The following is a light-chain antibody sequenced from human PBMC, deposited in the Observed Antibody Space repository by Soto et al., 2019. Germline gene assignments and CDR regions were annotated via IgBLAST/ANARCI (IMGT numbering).Light chain of an antibody. CDR3: QQYGGSPRT. CDR1: EVFSSGS. V-gene: IGKV3-20*01. CDR2: GIS. Sequence: EIVLTQSPGTLSLSPGERATLSCRASEVFSSGSLAWYQQKPGQAPRLLIYGISTRATGIPDRFSGSGSGTDFSLTISRLEPEDFAVYYCQQYGGSPRTFGQGTKVEIK. J-gene: IGKJ1*01.